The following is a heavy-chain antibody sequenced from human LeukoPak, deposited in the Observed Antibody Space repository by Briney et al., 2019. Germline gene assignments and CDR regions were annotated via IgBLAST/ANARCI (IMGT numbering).Heavy chain of an antibody. J-gene: IGHJ4*02. CDR2: INENAANT. V-gene: IGHV3-23*01. D-gene: IGHD6-19*01. CDR3: TKGDGGWYPIDY. Sequence: GASLRLSCAASGFTFSNYGMSWVRQVPGKGLEWVSTINENAANTHYADSVKGRFTISRDNSKNTLLLQMNSLRADDTALYYCTKGDGGWYPIDYWGQGTLVIVSS. CDR1: GFTFSNYG.